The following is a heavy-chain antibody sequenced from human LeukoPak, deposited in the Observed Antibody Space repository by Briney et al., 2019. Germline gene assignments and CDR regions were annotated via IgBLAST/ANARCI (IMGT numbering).Heavy chain of an antibody. J-gene: IGHJ5*02. CDR2: ISSNGGST. V-gene: IGHV3-64D*06. Sequence: GGSLRLSCSASGFTFSSYAMHWVRQAPGKGLEYVSAISSNGGSTYYADSVKGRFTISRDNSKNTLYLQMSSLRAEDTAVYYCVKVRLYSSGWWNWFDPWGQGTLVTVSS. CDR3: VKVRLYSSGWWNWFDP. D-gene: IGHD6-19*01. CDR1: GFTFSSYA.